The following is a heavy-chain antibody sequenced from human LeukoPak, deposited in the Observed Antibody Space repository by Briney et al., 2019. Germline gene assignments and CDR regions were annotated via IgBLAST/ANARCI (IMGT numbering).Heavy chain of an antibody. V-gene: IGHV3-48*01. CDR2: ISSSSSTI. Sequence: GGSLRLSCAASGFTFSSYSMNWVRQAPGKGLEGVSYISSSSSTIYYADSVKGRFTISRDNAKNSLYLQMNSLRAEDTAVYYCARGEQWLTPSPHGMDVWGQGTTVTVSS. CDR1: GFTFSSYS. CDR3: ARGEQWLTPSPHGMDV. D-gene: IGHD6-19*01. J-gene: IGHJ6*02.